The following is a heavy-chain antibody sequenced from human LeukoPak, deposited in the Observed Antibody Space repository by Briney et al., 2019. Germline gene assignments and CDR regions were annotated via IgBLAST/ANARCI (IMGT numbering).Heavy chain of an antibody. CDR1: GGSISSHY. D-gene: IGHD6-19*01. CDR2: ISYSGST. J-gene: IGHJ5*02. Sequence: SETLSLTCAVSGGSISSHYWSWIRQPPGKGLEWIAYISYSGSTDYNPSLKSRVTISVDTSKNQFSLKLSSVTAEDTAVYYCASRPLRRIAVDTNWFDPWGQGTLVTVSS. CDR3: ASRPLRRIAVDTNWFDP. V-gene: IGHV4-59*11.